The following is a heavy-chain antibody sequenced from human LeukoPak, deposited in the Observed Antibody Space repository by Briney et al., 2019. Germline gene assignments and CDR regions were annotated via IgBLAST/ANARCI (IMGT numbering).Heavy chain of an antibody. CDR3: ASGPRWTDFDY. CDR2: IKQDGSEK. CDR1: GFTFRNYW. V-gene: IGHV3-7*01. D-gene: IGHD4-23*01. Sequence: PGGSLRLSCAASGFTFRNYWMSWVHQAPGKGLEWVTNIKQDGSEKYYVDSVKGRFTISRDNAKNSLYLQMNSLRAEDTAVYYCASGPRWTDFDYWGQGTLVTVSS. J-gene: IGHJ4*02.